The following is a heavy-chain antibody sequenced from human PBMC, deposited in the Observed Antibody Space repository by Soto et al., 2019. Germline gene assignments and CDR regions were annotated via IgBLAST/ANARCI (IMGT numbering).Heavy chain of an antibody. CDR3: ARLTSTIFGVVPMYYFDY. CDR1: GYTFTSYG. J-gene: IGHJ4*02. D-gene: IGHD3-3*01. V-gene: IGHV1-18*04. Sequence: ASVKVSCKASGYTFTSYGISWVRQAPGQGLEWMGWISAYNGNTNYAQKLQGRVTMTTDTSTSTAYMELRSLRSDDTAVYYCARLTSTIFGVVPMYYFDYWGQGTLVTVS. CDR2: ISAYNGNT.